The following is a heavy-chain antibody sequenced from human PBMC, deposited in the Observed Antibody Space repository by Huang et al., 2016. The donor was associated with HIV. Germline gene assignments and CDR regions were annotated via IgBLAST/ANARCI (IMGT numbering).Heavy chain of an antibody. Sequence: QVLVQESGPGLAKPSETLSLTCTVSGGSISSHHWSWIRQAPGKGLEWIGTMYYSGRTKTNPSRKSRVTNSVDTSKNQISRGWASVTAADSAVYFCARVARGPNWYFDLWGRGTLVTVSS. CDR2: MYYSGRT. D-gene: IGHD2-15*01. CDR1: GGSISSHH. V-gene: IGHV4-59*11. CDR3: ARVARGPNWYFDL. J-gene: IGHJ2*01.